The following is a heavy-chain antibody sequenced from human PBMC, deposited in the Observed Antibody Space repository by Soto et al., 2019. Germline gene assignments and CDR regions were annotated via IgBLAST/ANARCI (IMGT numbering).Heavy chain of an antibody. J-gene: IGHJ3*02. CDR2: ISYDGSNK. CDR1: GFTFSSYA. D-gene: IGHD3-16*01. V-gene: IGHV3-30-3*01. Sequence: GGSLRLSCAASGFTFSSYAMHWVRQAPGKGLEWVAVISYDGSNKYYADSVKGRFTISRDNSKNTLYLQMNGLRAEDTAVYYCARDRGLGRDDAFDIWGQGTMVTVSS. CDR3: ARDRGLGRDDAFDI.